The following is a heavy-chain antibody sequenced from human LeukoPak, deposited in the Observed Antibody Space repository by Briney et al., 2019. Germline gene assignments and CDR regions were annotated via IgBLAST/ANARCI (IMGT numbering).Heavy chain of an antibody. V-gene: IGHV3-74*01. CDR3: ARISSDSISYYDH. CDR1: GITFSTYW. D-gene: IGHD3-22*01. Sequence: PGGSLRLSCAGSGITFSTYWMHWVRQAPVKGLVWVSRINSEGSTISYADSVKGRFTISRDNAKNTLFLQMNSLRAEDTAVYYCARISSDSISYYDHWGQGTLVTVSS. CDR2: INSEGSTI. J-gene: IGHJ4*02.